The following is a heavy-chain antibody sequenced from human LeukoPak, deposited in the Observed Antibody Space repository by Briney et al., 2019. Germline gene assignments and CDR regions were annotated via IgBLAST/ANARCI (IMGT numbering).Heavy chain of an antibody. D-gene: IGHD6-19*01. CDR1: GGTFSSYA. CDR3: AREDSSGWLTFDY. Sequence: ASVKVSRKASGGTFSSYAISWVRQAPGQGLEWMGGIIPIFGTANYAQKFQGRVTITADESTSTAYMELSSLRSEDTAVYYCAREDSSGWLTFDYWGQGTLVTVSS. CDR2: IIPIFGTA. V-gene: IGHV1-69*13. J-gene: IGHJ4*02.